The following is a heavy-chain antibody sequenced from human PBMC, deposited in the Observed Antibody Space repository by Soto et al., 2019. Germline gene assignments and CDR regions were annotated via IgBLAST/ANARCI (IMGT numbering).Heavy chain of an antibody. D-gene: IGHD3-16*01. CDR3: VRPRPSGENYGMDV. J-gene: IGHJ6*02. CDR2: LYTEGTT. V-gene: IGHV3-53*01. Sequence: GGSLRLSCVASGLTVSHNYMAWVRQAPEMGLEWVSILYTEGTTYYADSVKGRFTISRDSSKNTLFLQMDSLRAEDTAVYYCVRPRPSGENYGMDVWGQGTTVTVSS. CDR1: GLTVSHNY.